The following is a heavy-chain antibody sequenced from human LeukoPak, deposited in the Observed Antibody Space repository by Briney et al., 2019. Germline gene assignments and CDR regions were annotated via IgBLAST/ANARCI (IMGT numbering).Heavy chain of an antibody. D-gene: IGHD6-19*01. J-gene: IGHJ4*02. Sequence: SLRLSCAASGFTFSSYWMHWVRQAPGKGLEWVAGITWNSDNIDYAESVRGRFTISRDNAKNSLCLEMSSLRLEDTALYYCVKESEDSSGWATRYYFDYWGQGSLVTVSS. CDR2: ITWNSDNI. CDR1: GFTFSSYW. V-gene: IGHV3-9*01. CDR3: VKESEDSSGWATRYYFDY.